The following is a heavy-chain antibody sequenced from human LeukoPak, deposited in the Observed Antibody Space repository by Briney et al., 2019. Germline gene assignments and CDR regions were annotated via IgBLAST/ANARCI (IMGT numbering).Heavy chain of an antibody. Sequence: PGGSLRLSCAASGFTFSSYWMHWVRQAPGKGLVWVSRINSDGSSTAYAGSVKGRFTISRDNAKNTLYLQMNSLRAEDTAVYFCARDLATTWRPEDAFDIWGQGTMVTVS. CDR1: GFTFSSYW. CDR3: ARDLATTWRPEDAFDI. V-gene: IGHV3-74*01. D-gene: IGHD1-14*01. CDR2: INSDGSST. J-gene: IGHJ3*02.